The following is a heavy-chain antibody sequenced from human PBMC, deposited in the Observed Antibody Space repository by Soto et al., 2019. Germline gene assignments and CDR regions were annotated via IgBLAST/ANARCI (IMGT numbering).Heavy chain of an antibody. Sequence: QVQLVESGGGVVQSGRSLRLSCAASGFTFSTSGMHWIRQAPGKGLEWVAMISHDGGATYYVDSVQGLFTISRDTDKNTMHLQMDSLRPEVTATNYCPKAWGSSGLYNWFAPWGQGTLVTVSS. CDR3: PKAWGSSGLYNWFAP. CDR1: GFTFSTSG. D-gene: IGHD3-16*01. J-gene: IGHJ5*02. CDR2: ISHDGGAT. V-gene: IGHV3-30*18.